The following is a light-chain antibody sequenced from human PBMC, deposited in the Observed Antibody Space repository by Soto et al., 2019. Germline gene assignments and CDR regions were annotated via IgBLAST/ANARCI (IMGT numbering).Light chain of an antibody. V-gene: IGKV1-39*01. Sequence: DIQLTQSPSSLSASVGDRVSITCRASQSISSYLNWYQHKPGKAPKLXXFAASTLQTGVPSRFSGFGSATDLTLTISSLQPEDFAVYYCRQYGRSLGFAFGGGTKVDIK. CDR3: RQYGRSLGFA. J-gene: IGKJ4*01. CDR1: QSISSY. CDR2: AAS.